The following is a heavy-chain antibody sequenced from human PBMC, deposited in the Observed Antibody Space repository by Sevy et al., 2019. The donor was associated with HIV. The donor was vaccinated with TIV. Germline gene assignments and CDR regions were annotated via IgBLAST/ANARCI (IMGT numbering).Heavy chain of an antibody. J-gene: IGHJ4*02. D-gene: IGHD4-17*01. CDR2: ISGSGGST. Sequence: GGSLRLSCAASGFIFSSYVMSWVRQAPGKGLEWVSGISGSGGSTYYADSVKGRFTISRDNSKNTLYLQMNSLRAEDTAVYYSAGRSTVTTFFDYWGQGTLVTVSS. CDR3: AGRSTVTTFFDY. CDR1: GFIFSSYV. V-gene: IGHV3-23*01.